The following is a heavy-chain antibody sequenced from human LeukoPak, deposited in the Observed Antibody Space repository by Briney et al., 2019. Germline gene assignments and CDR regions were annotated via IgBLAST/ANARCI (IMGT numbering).Heavy chain of an antibody. CDR3: AKVYCSSTSGEGDEYFQH. J-gene: IGHJ1*01. Sequence: GGPLSLSCAASGFSFSSYAMSWVRQAPGEVLGLVSAISGSGGSTYYADSVKGRFTNSRDNYKNTLYLQMNSLRAEDTAVYYCAKVYCSSTSGEGDEYFQHWGEGALVTVSS. D-gene: IGHD2-2*01. CDR1: GFSFSSYA. V-gene: IGHV3-23*01. CDR2: ISGSGGST.